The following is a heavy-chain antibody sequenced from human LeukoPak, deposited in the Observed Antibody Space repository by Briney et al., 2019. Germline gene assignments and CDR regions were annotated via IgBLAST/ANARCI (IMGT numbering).Heavy chain of an antibody. J-gene: IGHJ4*02. Sequence: GGSLRLSCAASGFSFSSSTMNWVRQAPGEGLEWVSSITWTSSYINYADSVKGRYTISRDNAKNTLYLQMNSLRAEDTAVYYCVRDLGGRSGHWGQGTLVTVSS. CDR1: GFSFSSST. V-gene: IGHV3-21*01. CDR2: ITWTSSYI. CDR3: VRDLGGRSGH. D-gene: IGHD1-26*01.